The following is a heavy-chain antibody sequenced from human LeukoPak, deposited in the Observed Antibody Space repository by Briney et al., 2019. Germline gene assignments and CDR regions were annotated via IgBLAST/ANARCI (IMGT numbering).Heavy chain of an antibody. CDR2: ISGGGDST. Sequence: GGSLRLSCAASGFTFSTYAMSWVRQAPGKGLEWVSAISGGGDSTYYADSVKGRFTISRDNSKNTLFLQMNSLRAEDTAIYYCAKRDSSGWFYFDYWGQGTLVTVSS. J-gene: IGHJ4*02. CDR3: AKRDSSGWFYFDY. CDR1: GFTFSTYA. V-gene: IGHV3-23*01. D-gene: IGHD6-19*01.